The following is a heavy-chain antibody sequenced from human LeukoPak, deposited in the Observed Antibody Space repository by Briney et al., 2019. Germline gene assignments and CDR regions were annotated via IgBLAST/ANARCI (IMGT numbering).Heavy chain of an antibody. CDR2: ISYDGSNK. J-gene: IGHJ4*02. Sequence: PGGSLRLSCAASGFTFSSYAMHWVRQAPGKGLEWVAVISYDGSNKYYADSVKGRFTISRDNSKNTLYLQMNSLRAEDTAVYYCARVLISGPIAAAGHFDYWGQGTLVTVSS. V-gene: IGHV3-30*04. CDR3: ARVLISGPIAAAGHFDY. D-gene: IGHD6-13*01. CDR1: GFTFSSYA.